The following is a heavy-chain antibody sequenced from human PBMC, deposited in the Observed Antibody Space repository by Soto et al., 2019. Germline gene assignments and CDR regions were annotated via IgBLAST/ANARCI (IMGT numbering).Heavy chain of an antibody. V-gene: IGHV3-23*01. J-gene: IGHJ4*02. D-gene: IGHD2-15*01. CDR1: GFTFSSYV. Sequence: DVQLLESGGGLVQPAGSLRLSCEASGFTFSSYVMGWVRQGPGKGLEWVAVVSIGGSTHYADSVRGRFTISRDNSKNTLSLQMNSLTAEDTAVYFCAKRRGAGGHFDYWGQGALVTVSS. CDR2: VSIGGST. CDR3: AKRRGAGGHFDY.